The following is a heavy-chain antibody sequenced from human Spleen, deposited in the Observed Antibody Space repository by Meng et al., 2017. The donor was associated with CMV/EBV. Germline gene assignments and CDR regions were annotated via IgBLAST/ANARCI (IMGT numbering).Heavy chain of an antibody. D-gene: IGHD3-22*01. J-gene: IGHJ4*02. V-gene: IGHV3-9*01. CDR2: SSWNGGTV. CDR3: AKDTLSYYYDRSGYKGYFDY. Sequence: GGSLRLSCAASGFTFDDYAMHWVRQAPGKGLEWVSGSSWNGGTVGYAGSVKGRFTISRDNAKNSLYLQMNSLRTEDTALYYCAKDTLSYYYDRSGYKGYFDYWGQGTLVTVSS. CDR1: GFTFDDYA.